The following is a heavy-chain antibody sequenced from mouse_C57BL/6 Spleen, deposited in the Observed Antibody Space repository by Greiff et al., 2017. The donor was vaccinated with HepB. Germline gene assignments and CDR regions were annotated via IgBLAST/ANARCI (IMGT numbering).Heavy chain of an antibody. CDR2: ISYDGSN. D-gene: IGHD1-1*01. Sequence: EVKLQESGPGLVKPSQSLSLTCSVTGYSITSGYYWNWIRQFPGNKLEWMGYISYDGSNNYNPSLKNRISITRDTSKNQFFLKLNSVTTEDTATYYCARDTTVVPGWFAYWGQGTLVTVSA. CDR1: GYSITSGYY. CDR3: ARDTTVVPGWFAY. V-gene: IGHV3-6*01. J-gene: IGHJ3*01.